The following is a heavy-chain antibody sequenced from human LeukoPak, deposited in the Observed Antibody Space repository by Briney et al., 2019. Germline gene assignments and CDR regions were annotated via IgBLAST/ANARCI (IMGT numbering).Heavy chain of an antibody. CDR2: IHHSGST. Sequence: SETLSLTCAVSGGSISSNNWWSWVRQPPGKGLEWIGEIHHSGSTNYNPSLKSRVTISVDTSKNQFSLKLSSVTAADTALYYRARGSSSSHHPALSWGQGTLVTVSS. J-gene: IGHJ4*02. D-gene: IGHD6-13*01. V-gene: IGHV4-4*02. CDR3: ARGSSSSHHPALS. CDR1: GGSISSNNW.